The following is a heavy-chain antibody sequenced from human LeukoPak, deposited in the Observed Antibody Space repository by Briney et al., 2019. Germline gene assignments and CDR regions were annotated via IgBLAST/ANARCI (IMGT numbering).Heavy chain of an antibody. D-gene: IGHD6-19*01. CDR1: GGSFSGYY. J-gene: IGHJ4*02. V-gene: IGHV4-34*01. Sequence: SETLSLTCAVYGGSFSGYYWSWIRQPPGKGLEWIGEINHSGSTNYNPSLKSRVTISVDTSKNQFPLKLSSVTAADTAVYYCARGLQWLVKYYFDYWGQGTLVTVSS. CDR3: ARGLQWLVKYYFDY. CDR2: INHSGST.